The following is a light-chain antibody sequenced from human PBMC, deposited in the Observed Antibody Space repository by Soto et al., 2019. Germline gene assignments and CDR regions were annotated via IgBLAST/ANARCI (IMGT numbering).Light chain of an antibody. CDR2: DAS. Sequence: DIQMTQSPSSLSASVGDRVTITCQASQDISNYLNWYQPKPGKAPKLLIYDASNLETGVPSRFIGSGSGTDFTFTISSLQPEDIATYYCQQYDNLPPPTFGGGTKVEIK. CDR3: QQYDNLPPPT. J-gene: IGKJ4*01. CDR1: QDISNY. V-gene: IGKV1-33*01.